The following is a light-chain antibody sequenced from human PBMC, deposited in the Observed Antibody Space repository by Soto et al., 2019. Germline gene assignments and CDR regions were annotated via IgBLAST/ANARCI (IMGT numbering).Light chain of an antibody. V-gene: IGKV3-15*01. J-gene: IGKJ2*01. CDR2: GAS. Sequence: EIVMTQSPATLSVSPGERATLFCRASQSVSSNLAWYQQKPGQAPRLLIYGASTRATGIPARFSGSGSGTEFTLAHSGVQSEDCAVYYCQQYNNWPPYTCGQGTKLEI. CDR3: QQYNNWPPYT. CDR1: QSVSSN.